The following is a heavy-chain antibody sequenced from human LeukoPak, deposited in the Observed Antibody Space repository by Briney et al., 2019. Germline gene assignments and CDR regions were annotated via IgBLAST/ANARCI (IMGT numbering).Heavy chain of an antibody. CDR1: GGTFSSYA. D-gene: IGHD3-10*01. CDR2: ISAYNGNT. CDR3: AGDYYGSGSYYSPLDYYYYYMDV. V-gene: IGHV1-18*01. J-gene: IGHJ6*03. Sequence: ASVKVSCKASGGTFSSYAINWVRQAPGQGLEWMGWISAYNGNTNYAQKLQGRVTMTTDTSTSTAYMELRSLRSDDTAVYYCAGDYYGSGSYYSPLDYYYYYMDVWGKGTTVTISS.